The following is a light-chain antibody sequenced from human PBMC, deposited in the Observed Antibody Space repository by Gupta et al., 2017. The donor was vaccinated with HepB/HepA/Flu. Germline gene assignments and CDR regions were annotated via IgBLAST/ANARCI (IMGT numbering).Light chain of an antibody. CDR3: SSYTITSTLVV. Sequence: QSALTQPASVSGSPGQSITISCTGTSSDVGNYHFVSWYQQHPGKAPKLMIYDVTNRPSGVSNRFSGSKSGNTASLTISGLQAEDEADYYCSSYTITSTLVVFGGGTKLTVL. V-gene: IGLV2-14*01. CDR1: SSDVGNYHF. CDR2: DVT. J-gene: IGLJ2*01.